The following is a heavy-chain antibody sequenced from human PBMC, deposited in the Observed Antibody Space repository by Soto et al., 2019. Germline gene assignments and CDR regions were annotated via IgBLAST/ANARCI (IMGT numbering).Heavy chain of an antibody. J-gene: IGHJ4*02. V-gene: IGHV3-23*01. CDR1: GFTFSSYA. Sequence: QPGGSLRLSCAASGFTFSSYAMSWVRQAPGKGLEWVSAISGSGGSTYYADSVKGRFTISRDDSKNTLYLQMNSLRAEDTALYYCAKDCGGDCYSGFDYWGQGTLVTVSS. CDR2: ISGSGGST. CDR3: AKDCGGDCYSGFDY. D-gene: IGHD2-21*02.